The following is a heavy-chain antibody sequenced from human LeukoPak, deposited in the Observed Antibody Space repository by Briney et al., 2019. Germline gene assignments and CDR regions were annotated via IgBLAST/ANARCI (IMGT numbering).Heavy chain of an antibody. CDR3: ARVYGDPNYYYYYMDV. D-gene: IGHD4-17*01. V-gene: IGHV4-39*07. CDR1: GGSISSSSYY. J-gene: IGHJ6*03. CDR2: IYYSGST. Sequence: SETLSLTCTVSGGSISSSSYYWGWIRQPPGKGLERIGSIYYSGSTYYNPSLKSRVTISVDTSKNQFSLKLSSVTAADTAVYYCARVYGDPNYYYYYMDVWGKGTTVTVSS.